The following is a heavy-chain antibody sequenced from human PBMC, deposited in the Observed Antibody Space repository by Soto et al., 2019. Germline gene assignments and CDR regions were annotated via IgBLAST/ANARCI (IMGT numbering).Heavy chain of an antibody. Sequence: SETPSLTCTVSGGSISSYYWSWIRQPPGKGLEWIGCSYYSGSTNYNPSLKSRVTISVDTSKNQFSLKLSSVTAADTAVYYCARDAVGLGYCSGGSCYPNDAFDIWGQGTMVTVSS. CDR1: GGSISSYY. CDR2: SYYSGST. J-gene: IGHJ3*02. CDR3: ARDAVGLGYCSGGSCYPNDAFDI. D-gene: IGHD2-15*01. V-gene: IGHV4-59*01.